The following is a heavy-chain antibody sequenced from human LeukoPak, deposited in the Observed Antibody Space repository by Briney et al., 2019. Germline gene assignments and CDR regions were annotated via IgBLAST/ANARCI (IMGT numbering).Heavy chain of an antibody. CDR3: ARQLDRRLDY. V-gene: IGHV3-33*08. CDR1: GFTFSSYA. J-gene: IGHJ4*02. Sequence: PGGSLRLSCAASGFTFSSYAMHWVRQAPGKGLEWVAVIWYDGSNKYYADSVKGRFTISRDNSRNTLYLQMNSLRAEDTAVYYCARQLDRRLDYWGQGTLVTVSS. CDR2: IWYDGSNK. D-gene: IGHD6-13*01.